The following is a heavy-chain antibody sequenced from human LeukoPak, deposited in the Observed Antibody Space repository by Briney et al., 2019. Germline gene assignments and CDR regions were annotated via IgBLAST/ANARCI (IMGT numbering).Heavy chain of an antibody. CDR3: ARDPYNGAYSEGYYYYYMDV. J-gene: IGHJ6*03. CDR2: ISSSGSTI. V-gene: IGHV3-48*03. CDR1: RFTFSSYE. D-gene: IGHD1-1*01. Sequence: GGSLRLSCAASRFTFSSYEMNWVRQAPGKGLEWVSYISSSGSTIYYADSVKGRFTISRDNAQNSLYLQMNSLRVEDTAIYYCARDPYNGAYSEGYYYYYMDVWGKGTTVTNSS.